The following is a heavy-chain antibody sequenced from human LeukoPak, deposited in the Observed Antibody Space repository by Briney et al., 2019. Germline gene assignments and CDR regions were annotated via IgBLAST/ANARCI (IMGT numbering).Heavy chain of an antibody. Sequence: PSETLSLTCTVSGCSISSYYWSWIRQPPGKGLEWIGYIYHSGSTNYSPSLKSRVTISLDTSKNQFSLNLSSVTAADTAVYYCARDRPYYFGSGSYYDGFDSWGQGTLVTVSS. D-gene: IGHD3-10*01. CDR2: IYHSGST. CDR1: GCSISSYY. J-gene: IGHJ4*02. V-gene: IGHV4-59*01. CDR3: ARDRPYYFGSGSYYDGFDS.